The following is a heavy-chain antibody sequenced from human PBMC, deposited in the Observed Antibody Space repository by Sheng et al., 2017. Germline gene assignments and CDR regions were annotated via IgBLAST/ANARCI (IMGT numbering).Heavy chain of an antibody. CDR2: IYYSGST. V-gene: IGHV4-61*01. D-gene: IGHD4-17*01. CDR1: GGSVSSGSYY. Sequence: QVQLQESGPGLVKHSETLSLTCTVSGGSVSSGSYYWSWIRQPPGKGLEWIGYIYYSGSTNYNPSLKSRVTISVDTSKNQFSLKLSSVTAADTAVYYCARKMTTVVTYAFDIWGQGTMVTVSS. CDR3: ARKMTTVVTYAFDI. J-gene: IGHJ3*02.